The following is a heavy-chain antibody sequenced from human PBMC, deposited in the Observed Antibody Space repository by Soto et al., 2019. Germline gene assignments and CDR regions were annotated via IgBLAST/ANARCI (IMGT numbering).Heavy chain of an antibody. Sequence: QVPLLQSGGEVKRPGASVRVSCKASGYTFANYGITWVRQAPGQGLELVGWISVYNGDTNFAQKFRGRVTLTTDTSTTTAYMELRGLRSDDTAVYFCARAGRYDAGDPDPWGQGTLVTVSS. D-gene: IGHD2-21*02. CDR3: ARAGRYDAGDPDP. CDR1: GYTFANYG. CDR2: ISVYNGDT. J-gene: IGHJ5*02. V-gene: IGHV1-18*01.